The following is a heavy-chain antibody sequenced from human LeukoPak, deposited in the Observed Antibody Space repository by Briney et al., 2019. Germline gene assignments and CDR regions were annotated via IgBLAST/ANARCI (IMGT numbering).Heavy chain of an antibody. Sequence: SETLSLTCTVSGGSISSYYWSWIRQPAGKGLEWIGRIYTSGSTNYNPSLQSRITMSADTSTNQFSRNLSPVTASHPAVYYCARVIVGATYFDYWGQGTLVTVSS. CDR1: GGSISSYY. J-gene: IGHJ4*02. V-gene: IGHV4-4*07. D-gene: IGHD1-26*01. CDR2: IYTSGST. CDR3: ARVIVGATYFDY.